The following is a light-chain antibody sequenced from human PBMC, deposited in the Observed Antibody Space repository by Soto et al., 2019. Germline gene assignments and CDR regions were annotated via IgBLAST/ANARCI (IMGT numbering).Light chain of an antibody. CDR2: GAS. CDR1: QSVDIR. Sequence: EIVLTQSPATLSVSPRERLPLSCRASQSVDIRLAWYKQKPGQAPRLLIYGASNRATGIPTRFSVSGCETEFSLTISSMQSEDFGVYFCQQYDQWWTFGQGTKVDIK. J-gene: IGKJ1*01. V-gene: IGKV3-15*01. CDR3: QQYDQWWT.